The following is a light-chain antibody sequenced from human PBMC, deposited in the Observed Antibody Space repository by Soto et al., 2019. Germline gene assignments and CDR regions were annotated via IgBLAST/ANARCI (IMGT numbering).Light chain of an antibody. Sequence: EIVLTQSPGTLSLSPGERATLSCRASQSVSSRSLAWYQQKPGQAPRLLISGASSRAADIPDRFSGSGSGTAFTLTISSLQPEDFAVYYCHQDSNLPWTFGQGTKVDIK. CDR3: HQDSNLPWT. CDR2: GAS. J-gene: IGKJ1*01. V-gene: IGKV3-20*01. CDR1: QSVSSRS.